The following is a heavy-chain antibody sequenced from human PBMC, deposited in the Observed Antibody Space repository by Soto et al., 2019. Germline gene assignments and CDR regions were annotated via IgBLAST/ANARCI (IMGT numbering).Heavy chain of an antibody. CDR1: GFTFSNAW. CDR3: TTGPIAAAGGSDFDI. D-gene: IGHD6-13*01. J-gene: IGHJ3*02. Sequence: PGGSLRLSCAASGFTFSNAWMSWVRQAPGKGLEWVGRIKSKTDGGTTDYAAPVKGRFTISGDDSKNTLYLQMNSLKTEDTAVYYCTTGPIAAAGGSDFDIWGQGTMVTVSS. CDR2: IKSKTDGGTT. V-gene: IGHV3-15*01.